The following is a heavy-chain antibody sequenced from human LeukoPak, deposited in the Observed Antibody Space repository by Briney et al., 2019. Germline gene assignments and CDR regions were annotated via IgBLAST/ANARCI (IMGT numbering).Heavy chain of an antibody. V-gene: IGHV1-18*01. Sequence: ASVKVSCKASGGTFSSYAISWVRQAPGQGLEWMGWISAYNGNTNYAQKLQGRVTMTTDTSTSTAYMELRSLRSDDTAVYYCARDHYYDSSGYYPDAFDIWGQGTMVTVSS. D-gene: IGHD3-22*01. CDR3: ARDHYYDSSGYYPDAFDI. CDR2: ISAYNGNT. J-gene: IGHJ3*02. CDR1: GGTFSSYA.